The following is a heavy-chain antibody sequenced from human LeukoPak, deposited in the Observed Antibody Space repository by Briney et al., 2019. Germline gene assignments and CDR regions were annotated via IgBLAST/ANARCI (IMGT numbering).Heavy chain of an antibody. CDR3: ARETPGKYYFDY. Sequence: SETLSLTCTVSGGSISSYYWSWIRQPPGKGLEWIGYIYYSGSTNYNPSLKSRVTISVDTSKNQFSLKLSSVTAADTAVYYCARETPGKYYFDYWGQGTLVTVSS. J-gene: IGHJ4*02. D-gene: IGHD2-15*01. CDR1: GGSISSYY. V-gene: IGHV4-59*01. CDR2: IYYSGST.